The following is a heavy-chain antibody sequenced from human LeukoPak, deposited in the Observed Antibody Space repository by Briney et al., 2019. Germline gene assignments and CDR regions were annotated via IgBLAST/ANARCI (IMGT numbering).Heavy chain of an antibody. J-gene: IGHJ5*02. CDR1: GGSISSGSYY. D-gene: IGHD2/OR15-2a*01. Sequence: SETLSLTCTVSGGSISSGSYYWSWIRQPAGKGLEWIGRIYTSGSTNYNPSLKSRVTISVDTSKNQFSLKLSSVTAADTAVYYCARRETLSFNWFDPWGQGTLVTVSS. CDR2: IYTSGST. V-gene: IGHV4-61*02. CDR3: ARRETLSFNWFDP.